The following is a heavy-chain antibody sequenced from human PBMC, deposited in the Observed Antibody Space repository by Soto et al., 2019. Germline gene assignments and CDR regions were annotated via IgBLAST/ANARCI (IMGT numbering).Heavy chain of an antibody. CDR1: GDTFTNFD. V-gene: IGHV1-8*01. J-gene: IGHJ4*02. Sequence: QVQLVQSGAEVKKPGASVKVSCKPSGDTFTNFDLNWVRQAAGKGLEWLGWMRANSGDTGHAQKFRGRVSMTRDISMITAYLELSSLRAEDTTVYYIARDLQRPGFKVWGQGNLVIVSS. CDR3: ARDLQRPGFKV. D-gene: IGHD3-3*01. CDR2: MRANSGDT.